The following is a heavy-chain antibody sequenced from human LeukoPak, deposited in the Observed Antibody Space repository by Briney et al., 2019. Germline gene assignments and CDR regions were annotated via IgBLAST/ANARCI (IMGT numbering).Heavy chain of an antibody. D-gene: IGHD3-9*01. CDR3: ANLGPDNY. Sequence: SETLSLTCTVSGGSISSSSYYWGWIRQPPGKGLEWIGSIYYSGSTYYNPSLKSRVTISVDTSKNQFSLKLSSVTAADTAVYYCANLGPDNYWGQGTLVTVSS. CDR2: IYYSGST. V-gene: IGHV4-39*01. CDR1: GGSISSSSYY. J-gene: IGHJ4*02.